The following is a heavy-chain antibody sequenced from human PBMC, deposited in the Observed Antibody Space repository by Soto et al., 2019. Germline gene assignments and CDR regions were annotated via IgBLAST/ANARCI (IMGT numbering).Heavy chain of an antibody. CDR1: GGSISSYY. D-gene: IGHD6-13*01. J-gene: IGHJ4*02. V-gene: IGHV4-59*08. CDR3: ASLRDSSSWYYGY. CDR2: IYYSGST. Sequence: SETLSLTCTVSGGSISSYYWSWIRQPPGKGLEWIGYIYYSGSTNYNPSLKSRVTISVDTSKNQFSLNLSSVTAADTAVYYCASLRDSSSWYYGYWGQGTPVTVSS.